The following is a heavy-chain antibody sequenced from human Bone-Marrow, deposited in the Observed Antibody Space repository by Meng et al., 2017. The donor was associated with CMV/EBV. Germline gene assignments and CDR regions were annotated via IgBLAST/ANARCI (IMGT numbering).Heavy chain of an antibody. CDR2: INPNSGDT. CDR1: GYTFTGYD. Sequence: ASVKVSCKASGYTFTGYDMHWVRQAPGQGLEWMGWINPNSGDTNCAQRFQGRVTMTRDTSISTAYMELSRLRSDDTAVYYCARGGKVVPAPYDYWGQGTLVTVSS. CDR3: ARGGKVVPAPYDY. V-gene: IGHV1-2*02. D-gene: IGHD2-2*01. J-gene: IGHJ4*02.